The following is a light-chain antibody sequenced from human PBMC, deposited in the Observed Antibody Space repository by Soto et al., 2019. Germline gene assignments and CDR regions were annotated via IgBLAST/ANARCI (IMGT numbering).Light chain of an antibody. CDR3: CSSAGGFTGV. CDR2: YVS. CDR1: STDV. J-gene: IGLJ3*02. Sequence: QSALTQPRSVSGSPGQSVTISCTGTSTDVVSRYQQRPVQAPKLIIYYVSQRPSGVPDRYTGSKSVNRASLTISGLQAEDEAHYHCCSSAGGFTGVFGGGTKVTVL. V-gene: IGLV2-11*01.